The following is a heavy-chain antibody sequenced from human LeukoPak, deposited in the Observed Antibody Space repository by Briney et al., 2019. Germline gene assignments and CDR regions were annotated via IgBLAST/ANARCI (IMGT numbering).Heavy chain of an antibody. CDR2: ISSGSSAI. CDR1: GFTFTTYS. V-gene: IGHV3-21*01. J-gene: IGHJ4*02. CDR3: ARGHTAVTRHFDF. D-gene: IGHD4-17*01. Sequence: GGSLRLSCEASGFTFTTYSMTWVRQAPGKGLEWVSIISSGSSAIFSADALKGRFTISRDDAKNLLYLDMNSLRAGDTAVYYCARGHTAVTRHFDFWGQGTLVTVSS.